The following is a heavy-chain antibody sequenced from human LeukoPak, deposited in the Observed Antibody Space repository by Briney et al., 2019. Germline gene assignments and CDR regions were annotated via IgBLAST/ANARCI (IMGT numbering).Heavy chain of an antibody. CDR1: GFTFSSYN. CDR3: AQDVPIERVPGVGPGS. J-gene: IGHJ5*02. CDR2: ISSSSSYI. D-gene: IGHD2-8*01. V-gene: IGHV3-21*01. Sequence: GGSLRLSCAASGFTFSSYNMNWVRQAPGKGLEWGSSISSSSSYIYYADSVKGRFTISRDNAKNSLYLQMNSLRAEDTAVYFCAQDVPIERVPGVGPGSWGQGTLVIVSS.